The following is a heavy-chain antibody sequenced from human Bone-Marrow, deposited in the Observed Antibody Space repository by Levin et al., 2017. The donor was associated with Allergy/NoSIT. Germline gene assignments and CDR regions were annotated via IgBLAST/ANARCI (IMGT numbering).Heavy chain of an antibody. D-gene: IGHD1/OR15-1a*01. J-gene: IGHJ4*02. CDR1: GGSISSGGYY. CDR2: IYYSGIS. Sequence: SCTVSGGSISSGGYYWSWIRQHPGKGLEWIGYIYYSGISYYSSSLKSRLTISVDTSKNQFSLKLSSVTAADTAVYYCARVLTNTDSDYFDYWGQGTLVTVSS. CDR3: ARVLTNTDSDYFDY. V-gene: IGHV4-31*03.